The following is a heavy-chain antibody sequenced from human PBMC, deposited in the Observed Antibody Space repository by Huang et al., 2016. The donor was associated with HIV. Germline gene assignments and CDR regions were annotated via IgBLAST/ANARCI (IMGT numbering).Heavy chain of an antibody. D-gene: IGHD3-9*01. CDR2: IYYRGSP. Sequence: QVQLQQSGPGLVKPSGTLSLPCSVSGDSISSQYWGWIRQPPGTGLEWIGTIYYRGSPSDNPSLKSRGTMPVDTSKNQVSLKLNSVTAADRAGYDCARYDVLTSANYYMDVWCVGITVIVSS. J-gene: IGHJ6*03. CDR3: ARYDVLTSANYYMDV. V-gene: IGHV4-59*11. CDR1: GDSISSQY.